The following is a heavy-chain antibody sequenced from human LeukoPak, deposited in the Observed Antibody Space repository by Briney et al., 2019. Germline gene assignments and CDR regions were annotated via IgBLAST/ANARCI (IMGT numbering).Heavy chain of an antibody. D-gene: IGHD3-10*01. Sequence: GASVKVSCKASGYTFTSYGISWVRQAPGQGLEWMGWISAYNGNTNYAQKLQGRVTMTTDTSTSTAYMELRSLRSDDTAVYYCARDQIRVRGVIIGPDYWGQGTLVTVSS. CDR2: ISAYNGNT. J-gene: IGHJ4*02. V-gene: IGHV1-18*01. CDR3: ARDQIRVRGVIIGPDY. CDR1: GYTFTSYG.